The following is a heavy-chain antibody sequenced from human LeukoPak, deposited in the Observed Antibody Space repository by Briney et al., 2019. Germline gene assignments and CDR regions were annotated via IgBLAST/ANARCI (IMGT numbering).Heavy chain of an antibody. V-gene: IGHV1-3*01. Sequence: ASVKVSCKASGYTFTSYDINWVRQAPGQRLEWMGWINAGNGNTKYSQKFQGRVTITRDTSASTAYMELSSLRSEDTAVYYCARTDDYGDYDYWGQGTLVTVSS. CDR2: INAGNGNT. CDR1: GYTFTSYD. CDR3: ARTDDYGDYDY. D-gene: IGHD4-17*01. J-gene: IGHJ4*02.